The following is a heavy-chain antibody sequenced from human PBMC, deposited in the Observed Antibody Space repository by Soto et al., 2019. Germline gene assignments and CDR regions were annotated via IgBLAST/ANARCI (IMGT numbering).Heavy chain of an antibody. J-gene: IGHJ5*02. CDR3: ARDWIVGQLVSWFDP. CDR1: GYTFTGYY. Sequence: GASVTVSCKASGYTFTGYYMHWVRQAPGQGLEWMGWINPNSGGTNYAQTFQGRVTMTRDTSISTAYMELSRLRSDDTAVYYCARDWIVGQLVSWFDPWGQGTLVTVSS. D-gene: IGHD6-6*01. V-gene: IGHV1-2*02. CDR2: INPNSGGT.